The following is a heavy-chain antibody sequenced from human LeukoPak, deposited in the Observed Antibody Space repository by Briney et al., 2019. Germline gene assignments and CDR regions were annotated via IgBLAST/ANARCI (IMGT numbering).Heavy chain of an antibody. V-gene: IGHV3-23*01. CDR3: ASGGGGTWFDP. D-gene: IGHD3-3*01. J-gene: IGHJ5*02. CDR2: ISISVGST. CDR1: GFTFSSYA. Sequence: RSGGSLRLSCAASGFTFSSYAMSWVRQAPGKGLEWVSAISISVGSTYYADSVKGRFTISRDNSKNMLYLQTNSLRAEDTAVYYCASGGGGTWFDPWGQGTLLTVSS.